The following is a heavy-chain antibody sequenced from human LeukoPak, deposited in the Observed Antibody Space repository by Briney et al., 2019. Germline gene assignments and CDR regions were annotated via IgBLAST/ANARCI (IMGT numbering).Heavy chain of an antibody. CDR2: INHSGST. Sequence: SETLSLTCAVYGGSFSGYYWSWIRQPPGKGLEWIGEINHSGSTNYNPSLKSRVTISVDTSKNQFSLKLSSVTAADAAVYYCARQFSIVGANYDYWGQGTLVTVSS. V-gene: IGHV4-34*01. D-gene: IGHD1-26*01. CDR1: GGSFSGYY. J-gene: IGHJ4*02. CDR3: ARQFSIVGANYDY.